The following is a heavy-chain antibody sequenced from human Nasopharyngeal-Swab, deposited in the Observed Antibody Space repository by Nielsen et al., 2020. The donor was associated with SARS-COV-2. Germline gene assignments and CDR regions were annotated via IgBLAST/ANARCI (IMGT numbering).Heavy chain of an antibody. V-gene: IGHV3-7*03. CDR2: IKQDGSEK. CDR3: ANPYGSGSYYSY. Sequence: WIRQPPGKGLEWVANIKQDGSEKYYVDSVKGRFTISRDNSKNTLYLQMNSLRAEDTAVYYCANPYGSGSYYSYWGQGTLVTVSS. J-gene: IGHJ4*02. D-gene: IGHD3-10*01.